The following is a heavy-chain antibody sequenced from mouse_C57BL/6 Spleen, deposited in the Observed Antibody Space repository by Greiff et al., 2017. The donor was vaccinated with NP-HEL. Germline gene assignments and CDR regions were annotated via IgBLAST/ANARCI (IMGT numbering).Heavy chain of an antibody. CDR1: GFSLTSYG. Sequence: VKLVESGPGLVAPSQSLSITCTVSGFSLTSYGVDWVRQSPGKGLEWLGVIWGVGSTNYNSALKSRLSISKDNSKSQVFLKMNSLQTDDTAMYYCATYDYDGVAFAYWGQGTLVTVSA. V-gene: IGHV2-6*01. J-gene: IGHJ3*01. D-gene: IGHD2-4*01. CDR2: IWGVGST. CDR3: ATYDYDGVAFAY.